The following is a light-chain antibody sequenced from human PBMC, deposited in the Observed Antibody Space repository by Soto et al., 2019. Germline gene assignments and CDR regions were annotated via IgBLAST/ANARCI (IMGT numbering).Light chain of an antibody. J-gene: IGLJ1*01. CDR3: GSYVTTTSSYV. V-gene: IGLV2-14*03. CDR2: DVT. Sequence: QSALTQPASVTGSPGQSITISCTGPSGDFGDFDFVSWYQQYPGKAPKVMIYDVTHRPSGVSTRFSGSKSGNTASLTISGLQAEDEADYYCGSYVTTTSSYVFGTGTKPPS. CDR1: SGDFGDFDF.